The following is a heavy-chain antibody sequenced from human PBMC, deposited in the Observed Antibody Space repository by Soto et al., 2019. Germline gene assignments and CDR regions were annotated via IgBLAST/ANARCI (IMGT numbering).Heavy chain of an antibody. J-gene: IGHJ4*02. V-gene: IGHV3-21*01. Sequence: GGSLRLSCAASGFTFSSDSMNWVRQAPGKGLEWVSSISSSSSYIYYADSVKGRFTISRDNAKNSLYLQMNSLRAEDTAVYYCARDLSYSSGWYPSDYWGQGTLVTVSS. CDR1: GFTFSSDS. D-gene: IGHD6-19*01. CDR3: ARDLSYSSGWYPSDY. CDR2: ISSSSSYI.